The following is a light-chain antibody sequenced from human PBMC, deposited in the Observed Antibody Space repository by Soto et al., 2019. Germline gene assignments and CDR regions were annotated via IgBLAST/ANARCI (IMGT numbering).Light chain of an antibody. CDR3: QTWGSGIWV. Sequence: QPVLTQSPSASASLGASVKLTCTLSSGHSTYDVAWHQQQPQKGPRFLMKLSGDGSHTKGDGIPDRFSGSSSGAERYLIISSLQSEDEADYFGQTWGSGIWVFGGGTKLTVL. V-gene: IGLV4-69*01. J-gene: IGLJ3*02. CDR2: LSGDGSH. CDR1: SGHSTYD.